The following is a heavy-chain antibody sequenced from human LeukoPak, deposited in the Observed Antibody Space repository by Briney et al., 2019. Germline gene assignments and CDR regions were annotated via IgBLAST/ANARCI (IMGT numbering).Heavy chain of an antibody. D-gene: IGHD3-22*01. J-gene: IGHJ6*02. CDR1: GGSISKYY. Sequence: SETLSLTCIVSGGSISKYYWSWIRQPPGKGLEWIGYIYYSGSTNYNPSLKSRVTISVDTSKNQFSLKLSSVTAADTAVYYCARGSDSSGYYYYYGMDVWGQGTTVTVSS. V-gene: IGHV4-59*01. CDR3: ARGSDSSGYYYYYGMDV. CDR2: IYYSGST.